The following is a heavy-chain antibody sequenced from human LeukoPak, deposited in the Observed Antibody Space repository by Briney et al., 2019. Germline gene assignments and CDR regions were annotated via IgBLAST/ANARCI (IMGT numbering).Heavy chain of an antibody. J-gene: IGHJ4*02. CDR2: ISYSGST. CDR1: GDSIRNYY. CDR3: ARVARGAYLWGSYSFDY. V-gene: IGHV4-59*01. Sequence: SETLSLTCTVSGDSIRNYYWSWIRQPPGKGLEWIGYISYSGSTNYNTSLKSRVTISVDTSKNQFSLKVSSVTAADTAVYYCARVARGAYLWGSYSFDYWGQGTLVTVSS. D-gene: IGHD3-16*01.